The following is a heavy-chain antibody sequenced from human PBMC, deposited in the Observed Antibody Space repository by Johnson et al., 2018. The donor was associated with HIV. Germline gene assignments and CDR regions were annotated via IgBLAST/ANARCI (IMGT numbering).Heavy chain of an antibody. Sequence: QVHFVESGGGVVQPGRSLRLSCAASGFTFSSYAMHWVRQAPGKGLEWVAVISYDGSNKYYADSVKGRFTISRDNSKNTLYLQMSSLRAEDTAVYYCAREYVGQWLGPRHAFDIWGQGTMVTVSS. CDR1: GFTFSSYA. CDR2: ISYDGSNK. V-gene: IGHV3-30-3*01. CDR3: AREYVGQWLGPRHAFDI. D-gene: IGHD6-19*01. J-gene: IGHJ3*02.